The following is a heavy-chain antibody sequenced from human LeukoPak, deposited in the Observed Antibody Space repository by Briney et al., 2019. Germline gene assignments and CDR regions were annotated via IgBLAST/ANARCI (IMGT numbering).Heavy chain of an antibody. D-gene: IGHD6-6*01. CDR2: IYWNDDK. J-gene: IGHJ1*01. Sequence: GSGPTLVNPTQTLTLTCTFSGFSLSTSGVGVGWIRQPSGKALEWLGLIYWNDDKRYRPSLRSRLTITKDTSKNQVVLTMTNMDPVDTATYYCAHRLYSSSSGYFQHWGQGTLVTVSS. CDR1: GFSLSTSGVG. V-gene: IGHV2-5*01. CDR3: AHRLYSSSSGYFQH.